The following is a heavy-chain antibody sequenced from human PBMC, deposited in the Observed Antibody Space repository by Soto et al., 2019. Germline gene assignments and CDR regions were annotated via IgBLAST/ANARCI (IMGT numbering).Heavy chain of an antibody. CDR1: GGSISSYY. J-gene: IGHJ6*03. CDR3: ATYGRGIAVAPVYYYMDV. CDR2: IYYSGST. V-gene: IGHV4-59*01. D-gene: IGHD6-19*01. Sequence: SETLSLTCTVSGGSISSYYWSWIRQPPGKGLEWIGYIYYSGSTNYNPSLKSRVTISVDTSKNQFSLKLSSVTAADTAVYYCATYGRGIAVAPVYYYMDVWGKGTTVTVSS.